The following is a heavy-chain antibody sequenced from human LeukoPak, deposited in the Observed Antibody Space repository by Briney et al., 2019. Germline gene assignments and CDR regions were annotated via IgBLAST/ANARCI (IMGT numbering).Heavy chain of an antibody. J-gene: IGHJ3*02. CDR3: AREGDCGGACYSDAFDI. Sequence: PGRSLRLSCAASGFTFSSYAMHWVRQAPGKGLERVAVISYDGSNKYYADSVKGRFTISRDNSKNTLYLQMNSLRAEDTAVYYCAREGDCGGACYSDAFDIWGQGTMVTVSS. CDR1: GFTFSSYA. D-gene: IGHD2-21*02. CDR2: ISYDGSNK. V-gene: IGHV3-30*04.